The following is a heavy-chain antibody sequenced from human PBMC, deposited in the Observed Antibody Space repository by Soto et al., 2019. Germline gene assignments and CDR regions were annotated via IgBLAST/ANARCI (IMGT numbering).Heavy chain of an antibody. CDR1: GFTLRTSG. V-gene: IGHV3-30*18. J-gene: IGHJ4*02. Sequence: GGSLRLSCVASGFTLRTSGMHWVRQAPSKGLEWVAVISHDGSNQFYAESVKGRFTISRDNSKNMLYLQMNSLRADDSAVYFCAKDSSAAFDYWGQGTVVTVS. CDR3: AKDSSAAFDY. CDR2: ISHDGSNQ. D-gene: IGHD6-25*01.